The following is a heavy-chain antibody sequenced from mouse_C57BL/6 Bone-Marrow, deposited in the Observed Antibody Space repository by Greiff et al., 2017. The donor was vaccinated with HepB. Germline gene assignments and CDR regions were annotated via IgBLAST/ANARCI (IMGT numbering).Heavy chain of an antibody. V-gene: IGHV1-62-2*01. CDR1: GYTFTEYT. CDR3: ARHASYYSNPYWYFDV. D-gene: IGHD2-5*01. J-gene: IGHJ1*03. Sequence: QVHVKQSGAELVKPGASVKLSCKASGYTFTEYTIHWVKQRSGQGLEWIGWFYPGSGSIKYNEKFKDKATLTADKSSSTVYMELSRLTSEDSAVYFCARHASYYSNPYWYFDVWGTGTTVTVSS. CDR2: FYPGSGSI.